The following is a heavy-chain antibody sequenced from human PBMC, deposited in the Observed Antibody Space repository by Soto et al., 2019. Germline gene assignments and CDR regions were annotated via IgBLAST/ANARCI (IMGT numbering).Heavy chain of an antibody. CDR3: ARDFDVDTAMLFVYCGMDV. J-gene: IGHJ6*02. CDR2: ISAYNGNT. V-gene: IGHV1-18*04. Sequence: ASVKVSCKASGYTFTSYGISWVRQAPGQGLEWMGWISAYNGNTNYAQKLQGRVTMTTDTSTSTAYMELRSLRSDDTAVYYCARDFDVDTAMLFVYCGMDVWGPGPTLTF. CDR1: GYTFTSYG. D-gene: IGHD5-18*01.